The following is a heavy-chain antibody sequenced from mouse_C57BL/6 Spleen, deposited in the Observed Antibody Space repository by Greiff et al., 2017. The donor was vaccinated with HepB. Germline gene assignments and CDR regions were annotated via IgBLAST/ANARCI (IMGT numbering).Heavy chain of an antibody. V-gene: IGHV1-55*01. CDR3: ARGAYYSNPYAMDY. D-gene: IGHD2-5*01. CDR2: IYPGSGST. Sequence: QVQLQQPGAELVKPGASVKMSCKASGYTFTSYWITWVKQRPGQGLEWIGDIYPGSGSTNYNEKFKSKATLTVDTSSSTAYMQLSSLTSEDSAVYYCARGAYYSNPYAMDYWGQGPSVTVSS. J-gene: IGHJ4*01. CDR1: GYTFTSYW.